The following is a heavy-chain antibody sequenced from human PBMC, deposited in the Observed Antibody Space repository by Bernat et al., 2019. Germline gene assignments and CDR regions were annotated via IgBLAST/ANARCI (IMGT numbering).Heavy chain of an antibody. D-gene: IGHD5-12*01. CDR3: VRETDSGYVYDY. V-gene: IGHV3-21*01. CDR2: ISTGSMYI. CDR1: GFTFSSYA. J-gene: IGHJ4*02. Sequence: VQLVESGGGVVQPGRSLRLSCAVSGFTFSSYAMYWVRQAPGKGLEWVSSISTGSMYIYYADSVKGRFTISRDNAKNSLYLQMNSLRPGDTAVYYCVRETDSGYVYDYWGQGTLVTVSS.